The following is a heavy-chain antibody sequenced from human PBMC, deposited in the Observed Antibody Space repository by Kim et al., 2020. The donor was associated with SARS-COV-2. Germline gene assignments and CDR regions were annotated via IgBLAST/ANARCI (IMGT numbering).Heavy chain of an antibody. CDR3: TTAELRYFDWLFPNWFDP. J-gene: IGHJ5*02. D-gene: IGHD3-9*01. V-gene: IGHV3-15*01. Sequence: GGSPRLSCAASGFTFSNAWMSWVRQAPGKGLEWVGRIKSKTDGGTTDYATPVKGRFTISRDDSKNTLYLQMNSLKTEDTAVYYCTTAELRYFDWLFPNWFDPWGQGTLVTVSS. CDR1: GFTFSNAW. CDR2: IKSKTDGGTT.